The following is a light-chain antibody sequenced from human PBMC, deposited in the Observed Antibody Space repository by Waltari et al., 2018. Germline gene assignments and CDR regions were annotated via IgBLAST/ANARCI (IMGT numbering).Light chain of an antibody. CDR3: CSYAGSYTWV. J-gene: IGLJ3*02. V-gene: IGLV2-11*01. Sequence: QSALTQPRSVSGSPGQSVPISCTGTSSDVRGYNYVPRYQQHPGKAPKLMIYDVSKRPSGVPDRFSGSKSGNTASLTISGLQAEDEADYYCCSYAGSYTWVFGGGTKLTVL. CDR1: SSDVRGYNY. CDR2: DVS.